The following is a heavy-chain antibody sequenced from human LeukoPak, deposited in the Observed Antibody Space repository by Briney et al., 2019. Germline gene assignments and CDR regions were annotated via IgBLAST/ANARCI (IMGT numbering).Heavy chain of an antibody. J-gene: IGHJ1*01. Sequence: GGSLRLSCAASGFTFSSYAMSWVRQAPGKGLEWVSGISGNGGSTYYADSVEGRFTISRDNSKNTLYLQMNSLRAEDTAVYYCAKSLKNYDFWSGYVEYFQHWGQGTLVTVSS. CDR2: ISGNGGST. CDR1: GFTFSSYA. CDR3: AKSLKNYDFWSGYVEYFQH. V-gene: IGHV3-23*01. D-gene: IGHD3-3*01.